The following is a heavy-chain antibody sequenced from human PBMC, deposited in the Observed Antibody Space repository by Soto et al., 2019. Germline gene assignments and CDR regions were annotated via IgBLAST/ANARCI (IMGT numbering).Heavy chain of an antibody. CDR1: GYTFTSYA. CDR3: AREVFDP. Sequence: ASVKVSCKASGYTFTSYAMHWVRQAPGQRLEWMGWINAGNGNTEYSQKFQGRVTITRDTSTSTAYMELRSLRSDDTAVYYCAREVFDPWGQGTLVTVSS. V-gene: IGHV1-3*01. J-gene: IGHJ5*02. CDR2: INAGNGNT.